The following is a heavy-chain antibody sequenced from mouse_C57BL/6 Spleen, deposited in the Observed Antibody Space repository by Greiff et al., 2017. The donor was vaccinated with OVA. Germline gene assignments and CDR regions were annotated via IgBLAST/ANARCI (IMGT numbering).Heavy chain of an antibody. J-gene: IGHJ3*01. V-gene: IGHV5-4*03. Sequence: DVMLVESGGGLVKPGGSLKLSCAASGFTFSSYAMSWVRQTPEKRLEWVATISDGGSYTYYPDNVKGRFTISRDNAKNNLYLQMSHLKSEDTAMYYCARGDYYYGSSQFAYWGQGTLVTVSA. CDR1: GFTFSSYA. CDR3: ARGDYYYGSSQFAY. D-gene: IGHD1-1*01. CDR2: ISDGGSYT.